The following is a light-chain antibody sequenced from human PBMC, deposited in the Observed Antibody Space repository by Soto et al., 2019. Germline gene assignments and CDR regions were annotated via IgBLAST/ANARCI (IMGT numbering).Light chain of an antibody. CDR2: DAF. CDR3: QQRSSWPLT. V-gene: IGKV3-11*01. J-gene: IGKJ4*01. Sequence: EIVWTQSPATLSLSPGERATLSCRASQSVSSYLVWYQQKPGQAPRLLIFDAFNRATGIPARFSGSGSGTDFTLTISSLEPEDFAGYFCQQRSSWPLTIGGGTKVEIK. CDR1: QSVSSY.